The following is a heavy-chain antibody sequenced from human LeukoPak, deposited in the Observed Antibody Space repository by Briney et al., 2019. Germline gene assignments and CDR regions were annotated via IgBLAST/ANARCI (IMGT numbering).Heavy chain of an antibody. CDR2: INGDGSIT. V-gene: IGHV3-74*01. Sequence: GGSLRLSCAVSGFTLSTYWMHWVRQAPGKGLVWVSRINGDGSITTYADSVKGRFTISRDDAKNTLYLQMNSLRAEDTAVYYCASDIGDWGQGTLVTVSS. CDR1: GFTLSTYW. D-gene: IGHD3-10*01. J-gene: IGHJ4*02. CDR3: ASDIGD.